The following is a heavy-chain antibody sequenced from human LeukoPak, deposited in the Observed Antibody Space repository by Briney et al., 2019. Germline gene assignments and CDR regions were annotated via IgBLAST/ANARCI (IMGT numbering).Heavy chain of an antibody. CDR1: GGSITSCD. Sequence: SETLSLTCTVSGGSITSCDCSWIRQPAGKGLEWIGRIYNCGSTNYNPSLKSRVTLSLDTSKHQVSLKLSSVTAADTAVYYSARDRGSGSQGFDPWGQGTLVTVSS. CDR3: ARDRGSGSQGFDP. D-gene: IGHD3-10*01. CDR2: IYNCGST. J-gene: IGHJ5*02. V-gene: IGHV4-4*07.